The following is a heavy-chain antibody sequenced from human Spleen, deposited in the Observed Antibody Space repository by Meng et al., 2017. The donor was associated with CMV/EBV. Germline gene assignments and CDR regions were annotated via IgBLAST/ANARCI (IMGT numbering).Heavy chain of an antibody. Sequence: SCKASGYTFTDYGISWVRQAPGQGLEWMGWISANNGNTHNAQKFQGRVSMTTDTSTSTAYMELRRLRSDDTAVYYCARDRRLMGFDYWGQGILVTVSS. J-gene: IGHJ4*02. CDR2: ISANNGNT. V-gene: IGHV1-18*01. CDR3: ARDRRLMGFDY. D-gene: IGHD2-21*01. CDR1: GYTFTDYG.